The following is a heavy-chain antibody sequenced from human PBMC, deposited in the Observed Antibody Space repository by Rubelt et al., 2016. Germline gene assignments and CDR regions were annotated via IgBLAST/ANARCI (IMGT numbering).Heavy chain of an antibody. D-gene: IGHD3-9*01. CDR3: ARGVLHFYDILTGYHYGMDV. V-gene: IGHV4-31*02. CDR2: IYYTGTT. Sequence: IGYIYYTGTTYYNPSLKSRVSISVDTSKNQFSLNLSSVTAADTAVYYCARGVLHFYDILTGYHYGMDVWGQGTTVTVSS. J-gene: IGHJ6*02.